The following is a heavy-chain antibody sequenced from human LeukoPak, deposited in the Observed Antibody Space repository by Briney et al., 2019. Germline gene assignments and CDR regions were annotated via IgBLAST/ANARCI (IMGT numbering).Heavy chain of an antibody. CDR1: GFYFESYT. Sequence: GGSLRLSCAASGFYFESYTMTWVRQAPGKGMEWVSLISATSSDINYAESVRGRFTITRDNAKNSLFLQMDSLRVEDTAIYYCAKGLFSAFDKYLDSWGQGTLVTVSS. D-gene: IGHD5-12*01. CDR3: AKGLFSAFDKYLDS. V-gene: IGHV3-21*04. J-gene: IGHJ4*02. CDR2: ISATSSDI.